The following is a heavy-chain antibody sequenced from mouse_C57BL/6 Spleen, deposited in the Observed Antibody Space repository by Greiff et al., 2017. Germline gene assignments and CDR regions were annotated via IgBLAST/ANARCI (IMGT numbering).Heavy chain of an antibody. CDR3: ARYYDYDERAFAY. J-gene: IGHJ3*01. Sequence: QVQLKQSGPGLVQPSQSLSITCTVPGFSLTSYGVHWVRQSPGKGLEWLGVIWSGGSTDYNAAFISRLSISKDNSKSQVFFKMNSLQADDTAIYYCARYYDYDERAFAYWGQGTLVTVSA. CDR2: IWSGGST. CDR1: GFSLTSYG. V-gene: IGHV2-2*01. D-gene: IGHD2-4*01.